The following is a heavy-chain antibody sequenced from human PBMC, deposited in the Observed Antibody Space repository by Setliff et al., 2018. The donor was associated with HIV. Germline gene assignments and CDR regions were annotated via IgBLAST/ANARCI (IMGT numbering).Heavy chain of an antibody. CDR2: INPNSGGT. J-gene: IGHJ6*03. D-gene: IGHD1-26*01. Sequence: ASVKVSCKASGYTFTGHYMHWVRQAPGQGLEWVGRINPNSGGTNYAQKFQGRVTMTRDTSINTAYMDLSRLTSDDTAVYCCARDKEPWEGYYKYYSMDVWGKGTKVTVSS. CDR3: ARDKEPWEGYYKYYSMDV. CDR1: GYTFTGHY. V-gene: IGHV1-2*06.